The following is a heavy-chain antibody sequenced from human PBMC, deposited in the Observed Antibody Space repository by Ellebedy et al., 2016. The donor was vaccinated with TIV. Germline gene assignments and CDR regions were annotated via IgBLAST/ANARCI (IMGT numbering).Heavy chain of an antibody. CDR3: AKDIAPTYIYDMDV. V-gene: IGHV3-9*01. J-gene: IGHJ6*03. CDR1: GFTFEDYA. CDR2: IRWNSGSL. D-gene: IGHD6-13*01. Sequence: SLKISCAASGFTFEDYAMHLVRQAPGKGLEWVSGIRWNSGSLGYADSVKGRFTISRDNAENSLYLQMNNLRPEDTAFYYCAKDIAPTYIYDMDVWGKGTAVTVSS.